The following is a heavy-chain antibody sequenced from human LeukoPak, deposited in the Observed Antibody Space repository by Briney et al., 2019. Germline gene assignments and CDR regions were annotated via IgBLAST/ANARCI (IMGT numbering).Heavy chain of an antibody. CDR2: IWYDGSNK. CDR3: AKDLNFGMAGWVFDY. J-gene: IGHJ4*02. D-gene: IGHD1-14*01. Sequence: PGRSLRLSCAASGFTFSSYGMHWVRQAPGKGLEWVAVIWYDGSNKYYADSVKGRFTISRDNSKSTLYLQMNSLRAEDTAVYYCAKDLNFGMAGWVFDYWGQGTLVTVSS. CDR1: GFTFSSYG. V-gene: IGHV3-33*06.